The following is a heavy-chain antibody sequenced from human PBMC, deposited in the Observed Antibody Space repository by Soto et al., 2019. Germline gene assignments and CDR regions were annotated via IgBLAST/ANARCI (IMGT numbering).Heavy chain of an antibody. V-gene: IGHV3-30*09. D-gene: IGHD2-21*01. Sequence: QVQMLESGGGLVQPGRSLRLTCTASGFTFNRFAIHWVRQAPGKGLEWVAVISYDGDNEYFAVPLRDRFAISRDNSQNTVLLQIDDVSVEDTARDYCARDPSTPYWRGPGDHGGQGSLVIVSS. J-gene: IGHJ4*02. CDR1: GFTFNRFA. CDR3: ARDPSTPYWRGPGDH. CDR2: ISYDGDNE.